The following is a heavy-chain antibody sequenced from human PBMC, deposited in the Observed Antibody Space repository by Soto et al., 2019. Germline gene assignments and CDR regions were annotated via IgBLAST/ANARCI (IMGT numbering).Heavy chain of an antibody. D-gene: IGHD5-18*01. Sequence: PGGSLRLSCAASGFTVSSNYMSWVRQAPGKGLEWVSVIYSGGSTYYADSAKGRFTISRDNSKNTLYLQMDSLRAEDTAVYYCAGTTAMVLGFMDYGMDVWGQGTTVTVSS. V-gene: IGHV3-53*01. CDR2: IYSGGST. J-gene: IGHJ6*02. CDR1: GFTVSSNY. CDR3: AGTTAMVLGFMDYGMDV.